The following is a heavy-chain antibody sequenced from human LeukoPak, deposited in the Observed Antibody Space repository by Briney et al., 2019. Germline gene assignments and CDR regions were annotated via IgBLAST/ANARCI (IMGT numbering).Heavy chain of an antibody. CDR1: GGSISSGSYY. J-gene: IGHJ4*02. D-gene: IGHD3-22*01. CDR2: IYTSGST. Sequence: PSETLSLTCTVSGGSISSGSYYWSWIRQPAGKGLEWIGRIYTSGSTNYNLSLKSRVTISVDTSKNQFSLKLSSVTAADTAVYYCARGTYYYDSSGYQTFDYWGQGTLVTVSS. CDR3: ARGTYYYDSSGYQTFDY. V-gene: IGHV4-61*02.